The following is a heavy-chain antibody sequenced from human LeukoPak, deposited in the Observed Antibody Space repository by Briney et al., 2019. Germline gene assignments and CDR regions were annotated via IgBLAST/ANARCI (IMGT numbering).Heavy chain of an antibody. J-gene: IGHJ3*02. D-gene: IGHD3-22*01. Sequence: PSETLSLTCTVSGGSISSSSYYWGWIRQPPGKGLEWIGSIYYSGSTYYNPSLKSRVTVSVDTSKNQFSLKLSSVTAADTAVYFCARGPYSYDSSGAFDIWGQGTMVTVSS. V-gene: IGHV4-39*07. CDR2: IYYSGST. CDR1: GGSISSSSYY. CDR3: ARGPYSYDSSGAFDI.